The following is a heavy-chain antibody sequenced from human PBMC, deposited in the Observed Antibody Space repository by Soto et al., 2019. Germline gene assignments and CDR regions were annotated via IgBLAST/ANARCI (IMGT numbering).Heavy chain of an antibody. D-gene: IGHD3-10*01. CDR1: GGSIFSSSW. J-gene: IGHJ4*02. CDR3: ARQRYGSGSPFDS. CDR2: IYHSGSK. V-gene: IGHV4-4*02. Sequence: QVQLQESGPGLVKPSGTLSLTCTVSGGSIFSSSWWSWVRQPPGKGLEWIGEIYHSGSKNYDPSLHSRVTISVDKSKSQSSLKLTPVTAADTAIHYCARQRYGSGSPFDSWGQGTLVTGSS.